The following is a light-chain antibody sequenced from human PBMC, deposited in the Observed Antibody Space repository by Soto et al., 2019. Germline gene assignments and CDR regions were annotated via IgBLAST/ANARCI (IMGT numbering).Light chain of an antibody. V-gene: IGKV1-33*01. Sequence: DIQMTQSPSSLSASVGDRVTITCQASHDIDDFLNWYQQKPGKAPELLIYDASNLETGVQSRFRGSGSATHFTFTITSLQPEDISTYYCQQHDDLPWTFGQGTKVEI. CDR1: HDIDDF. CDR3: QQHDDLPWT. CDR2: DAS. J-gene: IGKJ1*01.